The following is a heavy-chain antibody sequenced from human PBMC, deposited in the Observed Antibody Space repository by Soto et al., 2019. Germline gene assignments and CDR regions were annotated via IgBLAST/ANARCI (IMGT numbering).Heavy chain of an antibody. Sequence: SETLSLTCTVSGGSISSDGYYWSWIRQHPGKGLEWIGYIYYSGSTYYNPSLKSRVTISVDTSKNQFSLKLSSVTAADTAVYYCASHDDFWSGYYSYWGQGTLVTVSS. J-gene: IGHJ4*02. CDR3: ASHDDFWSGYYSY. CDR2: IYYSGST. CDR1: GGSISSDGYY. V-gene: IGHV4-31*03. D-gene: IGHD3-3*01.